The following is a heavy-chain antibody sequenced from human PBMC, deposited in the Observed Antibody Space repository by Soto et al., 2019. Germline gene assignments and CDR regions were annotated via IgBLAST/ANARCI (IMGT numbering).Heavy chain of an antibody. D-gene: IGHD5-12*01. CDR1: GFTFSSYG. J-gene: IGHJ6*02. CDR2: ISYDGSNK. CDR3: AKVRSGYDDSYYYYYGMDV. V-gene: IGHV3-30*18. Sequence: GGSLRLSCAASGFTFSSYGMHWVRQAPGKGLEWVAVISYDGSNKYYADSVKGRFTISRDNSKNTLYLQMNSLRAEDTAVYYCAKVRSGYDDSYYYYYGMDVWGQGTTVTVS.